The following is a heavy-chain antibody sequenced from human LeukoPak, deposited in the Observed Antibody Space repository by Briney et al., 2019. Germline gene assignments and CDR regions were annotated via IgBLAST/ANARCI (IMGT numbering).Heavy chain of an antibody. V-gene: IGHV4-30-4*01. Sequence: SQTLSLTCTVSGGSFSSGDYYWSWIRQPPGKGLEWIGYISYSGSTFYNPSLKSRLIISVDTSKNQFSLKLSSVTTADTAVYYCARDRPYSGSYGFDYWGQGTLVTVSS. D-gene: IGHD1-26*01. CDR2: ISYSGST. CDR1: GGSFSSGDYY. CDR3: ARDRPYSGSYGFDY. J-gene: IGHJ4*02.